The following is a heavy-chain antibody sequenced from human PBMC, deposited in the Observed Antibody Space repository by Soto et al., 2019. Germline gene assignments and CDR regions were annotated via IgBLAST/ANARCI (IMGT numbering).Heavy chain of an antibody. V-gene: IGHV1-69*13. Sequence: SSVKVSCKASGGTFSSYAISWVRQAPGQGLEWMGGIIPIFGTANYAQKFQGRVTITADESTSTAYMELSSLRSEDTAVYYCARTLVNLTHLLGYCGQGCLVIVSS. D-gene: IGHD7-27*01. J-gene: IGHJ4*02. CDR1: GGTFSSYA. CDR2: IIPIFGTA. CDR3: ARTLVNLTHLLGY.